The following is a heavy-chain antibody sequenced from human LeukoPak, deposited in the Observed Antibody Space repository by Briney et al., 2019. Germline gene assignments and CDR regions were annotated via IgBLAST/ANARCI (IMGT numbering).Heavy chain of an antibody. Sequence: GESLKISCKGSGYSFTNYWIGWVRQMPGKGVECMGIIYPGDSDTRYSPSFQGQVTISADKSISTAYLQWSRLKASDTAMYYCARAISGSWYSWGQGTLVTVSS. CDR3: ARAISGSWYS. CDR2: IYPGDSDT. V-gene: IGHV5-51*01. D-gene: IGHD6-13*01. J-gene: IGHJ4*02. CDR1: GYSFTNYW.